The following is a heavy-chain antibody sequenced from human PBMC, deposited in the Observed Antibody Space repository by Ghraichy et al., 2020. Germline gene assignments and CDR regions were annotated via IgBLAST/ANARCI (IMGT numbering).Heavy chain of an antibody. CDR1: GFTFSSYG. CDR3: ARDPIPFITGTAYYFDY. V-gene: IGHV3-33*01. J-gene: IGHJ4*02. D-gene: IGHD1-20*01. Sequence: LSLTCAASGFTFSSYGMHWVRQAPGKGLEWVAVIWYDGSNKYYADSVKGRFTISRDNSKNTLYLQMNSLRAEDTAVYYCARDPIPFITGTAYYFDYWGQGTLVTVSS. CDR2: IWYDGSNK.